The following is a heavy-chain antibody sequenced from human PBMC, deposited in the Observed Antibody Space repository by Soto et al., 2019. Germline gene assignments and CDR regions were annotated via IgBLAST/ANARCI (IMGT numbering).Heavy chain of an antibody. CDR1: GFTFSSYA. J-gene: IGHJ4*02. CDR3: AKGGRARPFDY. Sequence: EVQLLESGGVLVQPGVSLRLSSAASGFTFSSYAMSWVRQAPGKGLEWVSAISGSGGSTYYADSVKGRFTISRDNSKNSLYLQMNSLRAEDTAVDYWAKGGRARPFDYWGQGTLVTVSS. V-gene: IGHV3-23*01. D-gene: IGHD6-6*01. CDR2: ISGSGGST.